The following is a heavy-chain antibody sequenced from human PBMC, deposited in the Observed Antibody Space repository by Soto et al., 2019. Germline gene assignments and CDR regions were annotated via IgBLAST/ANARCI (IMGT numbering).Heavy chain of an antibody. V-gene: IGHV3-30*18. J-gene: IGHJ6*02. CDR1: GFIFANYG. Sequence: QEQLVESGGGVVQPGRSLRLSCAASGFIFANYGMHWVRQAPGKGLEWVALITYEGSNKYYADAVKGRFTNSRDNAKNMVSLQMDSLRAEDTAVYYCAKARGANNWANYYGLDVWGQGTTVTVSS. D-gene: IGHD1-1*01. CDR2: ITYEGSNK. CDR3: AKARGANNWANYYGLDV.